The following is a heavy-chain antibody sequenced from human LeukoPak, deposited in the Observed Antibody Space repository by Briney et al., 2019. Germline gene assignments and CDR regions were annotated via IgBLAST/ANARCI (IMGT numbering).Heavy chain of an antibody. Sequence: TSETLSLTCTVSGGSISSSSYYWGWIRQPPGKGLEWIGSIYYSGSTYYNPSLKSRVTISVDTSKNQFSLKLSSVTAADTAVYYCAGLPAAARSGVYWGQGTLVTVSS. CDR3: AGLPAAARSGVY. CDR1: GGSISSSSYY. J-gene: IGHJ4*02. D-gene: IGHD6-13*01. CDR2: IYYSGST. V-gene: IGHV4-39*07.